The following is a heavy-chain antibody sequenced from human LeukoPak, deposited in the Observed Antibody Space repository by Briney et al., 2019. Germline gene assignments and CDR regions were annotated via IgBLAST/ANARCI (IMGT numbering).Heavy chain of an antibody. CDR3: ARLIGAVGAQGGDFDV. Sequence: SGTLSLTCAVSGGSISSSNWWSWVRQPPGKGLEWIGCIYHSGSTHYNPSLRSRVTISIDTSTNQFSLKMSSVTAAGTAVFYCARLIGAVGAQGGDFDVWGQGTMVTVSS. CDR2: IYHSGST. CDR1: GGSISSSNW. V-gene: IGHV4-4*02. D-gene: IGHD1-26*01. J-gene: IGHJ3*01.